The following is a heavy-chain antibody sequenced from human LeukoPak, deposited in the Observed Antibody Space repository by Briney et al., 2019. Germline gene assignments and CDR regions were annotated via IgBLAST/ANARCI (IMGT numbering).Heavy chain of an antibody. CDR3: AKDLLCSSTSCYGSGYFDS. D-gene: IGHD2-2*01. Sequence: PGGSLRLSCAASGFTVSTNDMSWVRQAPGKGLEWVSVIFGGGRTFYADSVKGRFTISRDNSKNTVYLQMNSLRPEDTAVYYCAKDLLCSSTSCYGSGYFDSWGQGTLVTVSS. CDR1: GFTVSTND. J-gene: IGHJ4*02. V-gene: IGHV3-53*05. CDR2: IFGGGRT.